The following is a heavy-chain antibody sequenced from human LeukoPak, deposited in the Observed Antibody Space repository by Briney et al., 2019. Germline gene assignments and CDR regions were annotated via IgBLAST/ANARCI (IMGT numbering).Heavy chain of an antibody. CDR3: ARLHYGGNYGYYYYYMDV. CDR1: GYSITSGYY. J-gene: IGHJ6*03. Sequence: SETLSLTCTVSGYSITSGYYWGWIRQPPGKGLEWIGTIYHSGSTYYNPSLKSRVTISVDTSKNQFSLKLSSVTAADTAVYYCARLHYGGNYGYYYYYMDVWGKGTTVTISS. CDR2: IYHSGST. V-gene: IGHV4-38-2*02. D-gene: IGHD4-23*01.